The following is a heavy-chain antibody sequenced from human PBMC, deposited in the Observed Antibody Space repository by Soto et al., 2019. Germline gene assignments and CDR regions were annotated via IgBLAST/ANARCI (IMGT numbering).Heavy chain of an antibody. Sequence: GGSLRLSCATSGFTFSGSDIHWVRQASGKGLEWVGRIRSKAYSYATVYAASVKGRFTISRDDSKNMAYLQMNSLKTEDTAIYYCTTDSYSTMIVVRFDYWGHGTLVTVSS. CDR3: TTDSYSTMIVVRFDY. CDR1: GFTFSGSD. D-gene: IGHD3-22*01. J-gene: IGHJ4*01. CDR2: IRSKAYSYAT. V-gene: IGHV3-73*01.